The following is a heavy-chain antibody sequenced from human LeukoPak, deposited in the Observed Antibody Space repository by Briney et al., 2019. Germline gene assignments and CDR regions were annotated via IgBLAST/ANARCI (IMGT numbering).Heavy chain of an antibody. CDR1: GFTFSSYE. CDR2: ISSSGSTI. D-gene: IGHD3-9*01. CDR3: ARVDRLSGLGSYYMDV. J-gene: IGHJ6*03. Sequence: GGSLRLSCAASGFTFSSYEMNWVRQAPGKGLEWVSYISSSGSTIYYADSVKGRFTISRDNAKNSLYLQMNSLRAEDTAVYFCARVDRLSGLGSYYMDVWGKGTTVTVSS. V-gene: IGHV3-48*03.